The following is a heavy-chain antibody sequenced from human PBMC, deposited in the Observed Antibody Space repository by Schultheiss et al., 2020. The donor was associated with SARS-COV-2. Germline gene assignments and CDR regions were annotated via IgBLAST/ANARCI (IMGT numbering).Heavy chain of an antibody. J-gene: IGHJ4*02. CDR2: IIPIFGTA. CDR1: GGTFSSYA. Sequence: SVKVSCKASGGTFSSYAISWVRQAPGQGLEWMGGIIPIFGTANYAQKFQGRVTITADESTSTAYMELSSLRSEDTAVYYCARAGNDLEDYFDYWARAPWSPSPQ. CDR3: ARAGNDLEDYFDY. D-gene: IGHD1-1*01. V-gene: IGHV1-69*13.